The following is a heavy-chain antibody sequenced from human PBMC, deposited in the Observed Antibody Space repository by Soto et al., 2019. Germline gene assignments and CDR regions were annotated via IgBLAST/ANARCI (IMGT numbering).Heavy chain of an antibody. CDR1: GGSISSGGYY. Sequence: LSLTCTVSGGSISSGGYYWSWIRQHPGKGLEWIGYIYYSGSTYYNPSLKSRVTISVDTSKNQFSLKLSSVTAADTAVYYCARVQYEQQLTPYFDYWGQGTLVTVSS. CDR2: IYYSGST. V-gene: IGHV4-31*03. J-gene: IGHJ4*02. CDR3: ARVQYEQQLTPYFDY. D-gene: IGHD6-13*01.